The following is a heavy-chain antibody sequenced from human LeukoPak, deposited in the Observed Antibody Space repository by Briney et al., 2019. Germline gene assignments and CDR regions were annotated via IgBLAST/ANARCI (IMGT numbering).Heavy chain of an antibody. V-gene: IGHV3-23*01. CDR3: AKNYGSGTYYNYFDS. J-gene: IGHJ4*02. Sequence: PGGSLRLSCAASGFTFSTFAMSWVRRAPGKGLGWVSSISSSGGATYYADSVKGRFSISRDNSANTLYLQINSLRAEDTAVFYCAKNYGSGTYYNYFDSWGRGTLVCVSS. D-gene: IGHD3-10*01. CDR1: GFTFSTFA. CDR2: ISSSGGAT.